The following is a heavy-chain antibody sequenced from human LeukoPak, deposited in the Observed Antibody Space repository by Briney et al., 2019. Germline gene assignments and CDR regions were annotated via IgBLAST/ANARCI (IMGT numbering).Heavy chain of an antibody. Sequence: PKASVKVSCKASGYTFTSYGISWVRQAPGQGLEWMGRINPNSGGTNYAQKFQGRVTMTRDTSISTVYMELSRLRSDDTAVYYCARVGYYESSGYYEYWGQGTLVTVSS. CDR1: GYTFTSYG. CDR2: INPNSGGT. V-gene: IGHV1-2*06. J-gene: IGHJ4*02. D-gene: IGHD3-22*01. CDR3: ARVGYYESSGYYEY.